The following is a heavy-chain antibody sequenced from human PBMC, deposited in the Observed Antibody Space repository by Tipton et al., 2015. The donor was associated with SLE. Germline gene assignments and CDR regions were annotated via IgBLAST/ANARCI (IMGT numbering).Heavy chain of an antibody. Sequence: QSGAEVKKPGESLKISCKGSGYSFTSYWIGWVRQMPGKGLEWMGIIYPGDSDTRYSPSFQGQVTISADRSISTAYLQWSSLKASDTAMYYCSRHSGRYYDYYYYGMDVWGQGTTVTVSS. CDR3: SRHSGRYYDYYYYGMDV. CDR2: IYPGDSDT. D-gene: IGHD1-26*01. J-gene: IGHJ6*02. V-gene: IGHV5-51*01. CDR1: GYSFTSYW.